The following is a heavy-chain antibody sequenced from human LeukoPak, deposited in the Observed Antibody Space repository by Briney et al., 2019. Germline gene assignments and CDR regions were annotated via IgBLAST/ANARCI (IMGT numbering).Heavy chain of an antibody. J-gene: IGHJ3*02. D-gene: IGHD1-26*01. V-gene: IGHV4-39*07. CDR3: ARPSGSYWSRDAFDT. Sequence: PSETLSLTCTVSGGSISSSSYYWGWIRQPPGKGLEWIGSIYYSGSTYYDPSLKSRVTISVDTSKNQFSLKLSSVTAADTAVYYCARPSGSYWSRDAFDTWGQGTMVTVSS. CDR1: GGSISSSSYY. CDR2: IYYSGST.